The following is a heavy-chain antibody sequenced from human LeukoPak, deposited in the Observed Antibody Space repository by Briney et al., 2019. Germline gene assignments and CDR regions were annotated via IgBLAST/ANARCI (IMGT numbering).Heavy chain of an antibody. CDR2: IWYDGSNK. CDR1: GFTFSSYG. Sequence: GGSLRLSCAASGFTFSSYGMHWVRQAPGKGLEWVAVIWYDGSNKYYADSVKGRFTIPRDNSKNTLYLQMNSLRAEDTAVYYCARVYSSSWYYYYYGMDVWGQGTTVTVSS. V-gene: IGHV3-33*01. CDR3: ARVYSSSWYYYYYGMDV. J-gene: IGHJ6*02. D-gene: IGHD6-13*01.